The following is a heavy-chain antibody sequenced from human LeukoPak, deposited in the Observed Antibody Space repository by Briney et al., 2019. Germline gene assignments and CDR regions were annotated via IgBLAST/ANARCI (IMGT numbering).Heavy chain of an antibody. CDR3: ARAFRTSSIPLAFDY. Sequence: ASVKVSCKASGYTFTGYYMHWVRQAPGQGLEWMGWINPNSGGTNYAQKFQGRVTITRDTSISTAYMELSRLKSDDTAVYYCARAFRTSSIPLAFDYWGQGTLVTVSS. CDR2: INPNSGGT. V-gene: IGHV1-2*02. CDR1: GYTFTGYY. J-gene: IGHJ4*02. D-gene: IGHD3-3*02.